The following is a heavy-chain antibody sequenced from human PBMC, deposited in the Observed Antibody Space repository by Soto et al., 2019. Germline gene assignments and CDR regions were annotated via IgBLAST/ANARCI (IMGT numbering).Heavy chain of an antibody. Sequence: SVKVSLKASGYTFTSYYMYWVRQAPGQGLEWVGLINPSSGSTSYAQKFQGRITMTRDTSTSTVYMELSSLRSEDTAVYYCAIEASPVLRFCEWSPSPYGMDVWGQGTKVTVSS. D-gene: IGHD3-3*01. CDR3: AIEASPVLRFCEWSPSPYGMDV. CDR2: INPSSGST. V-gene: IGHV1-46*01. J-gene: IGHJ6*02. CDR1: GYTFTSYY.